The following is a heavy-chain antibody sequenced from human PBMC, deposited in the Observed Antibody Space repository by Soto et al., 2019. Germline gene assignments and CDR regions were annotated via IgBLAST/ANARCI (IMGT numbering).Heavy chain of an antibody. CDR1: GGTFSSYT. CDR2: IIPILGIA. D-gene: IGHD3-10*01. CDR3: GWGGGDYYGSGSYRFDY. V-gene: IGHV1-69*02. J-gene: IGHJ4*02. Sequence: QVQLVQSGAEVKKPGSSVKVSCKASGGTFSSYTISWVRQAPGQGLEWMGRIIPILGIANYAQKFQGRVTISADKSKSTAYRGLSSLGFEDTAVYYCGWGGGDYYGSGSYRFDYWGQGTLVTVSS.